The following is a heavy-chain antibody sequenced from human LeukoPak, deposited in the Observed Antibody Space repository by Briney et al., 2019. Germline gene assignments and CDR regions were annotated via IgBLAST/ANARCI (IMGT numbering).Heavy chain of an antibody. J-gene: IGHJ4*02. Sequence: GGSLRLSCAASGFTFSIYSMNWVRQAPGKGLEWVSSIGGSSSSLYYADSVKGRFTISRDNSKNTLYLQMNSLRAEDTAVYYCARGNYYDSSGYLPPLDYWGQGTLVTVSS. CDR2: IGGSSSSL. CDR1: GFTFSIYS. V-gene: IGHV3-21*04. CDR3: ARGNYYDSSGYLPPLDY. D-gene: IGHD3-22*01.